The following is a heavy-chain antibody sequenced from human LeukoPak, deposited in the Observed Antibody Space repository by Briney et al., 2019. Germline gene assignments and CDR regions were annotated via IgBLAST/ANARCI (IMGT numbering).Heavy chain of an antibody. D-gene: IGHD3-16*02. CDR2: INHSGST. CDR3: ARALMITFGGVIVIFDY. J-gene: IGHJ4*02. V-gene: IGHV4-34*01. Sequence: PSETLSLTCAVYGGSFSGYYWSWIRQPPGKGLEWIGEINHSGSTNYNPSLKSRVTISVDTSKNQFSLKLSSVTAADTAVYYCARALMITFGGVIVIFDYWGQGTLVTVSS. CDR1: GGSFSGYY.